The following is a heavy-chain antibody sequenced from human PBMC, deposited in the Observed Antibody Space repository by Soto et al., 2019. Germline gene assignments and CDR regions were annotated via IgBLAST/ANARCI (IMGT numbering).Heavy chain of an antibody. CDR3: ASGQYYYYDSSGYPYPYFDY. Sequence: SVKVSCKASGGTFSSYAISWVRQAPGQGLEWMGGIIPIFGTANYAQKFQGRVTITADESTSTAYMELSSLRSEDTAVYYCASGQYYYYDSSGYPYPYFDYWGQGTLVTVSS. D-gene: IGHD3-22*01. CDR2: IIPIFGTA. V-gene: IGHV1-69*13. J-gene: IGHJ4*02. CDR1: GGTFSSYA.